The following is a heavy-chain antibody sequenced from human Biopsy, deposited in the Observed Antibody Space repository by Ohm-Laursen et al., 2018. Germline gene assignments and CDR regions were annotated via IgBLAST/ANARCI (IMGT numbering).Heavy chain of an antibody. CDR2: IYLDGNT. V-gene: IGHV3-53*01. CDR3: VRGRAY. Sequence: SLRLSCTASGFSFNTYTMSWVRQAPGKGLEWVSIIYLDGNTYYTDSVKGRFTISRDNSKNALYLQMNSLRPADTAKYYCVRGRAYWGQGTLVTVSS. CDR1: GFSFNTYT. J-gene: IGHJ4*02.